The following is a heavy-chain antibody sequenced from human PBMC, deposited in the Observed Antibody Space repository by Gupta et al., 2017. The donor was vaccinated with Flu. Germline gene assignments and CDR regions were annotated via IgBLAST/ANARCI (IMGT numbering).Heavy chain of an antibody. D-gene: IGHD2-8*01. CDR2: MNPNSGNT. V-gene: IGHV1-8*01. CDR3: ARGATNGGAFDM. Sequence: INWVRQATGQGLEWMGWMNPNSGNTGYAHKFQGRVTMTTNTSISTVYMELSSLRSEDTATYYCARGATNGGAFDMWGQGTRVTVS. J-gene: IGHJ3*02.